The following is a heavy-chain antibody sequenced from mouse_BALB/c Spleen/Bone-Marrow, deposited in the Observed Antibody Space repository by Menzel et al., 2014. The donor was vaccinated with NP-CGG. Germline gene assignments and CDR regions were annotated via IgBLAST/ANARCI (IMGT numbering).Heavy chain of an antibody. CDR1: GFNIKDTY. CDR3: ARWEYYAIDY. D-gene: IGHD4-1*01. CDR2: IDPANGNT. Sequence: EVQREESGAELVKPGVSVKLSCTASGFNIKDTYMHWVKQRPEQGLEWIGRIDPANGNTKYDPKFQGKATITADTSSNTAYLQLSSLTSEDTAVYYCARWEYYAIDYWGQATTTNISS. V-gene: IGHV14-3*02. J-gene: IGHJ4*01.